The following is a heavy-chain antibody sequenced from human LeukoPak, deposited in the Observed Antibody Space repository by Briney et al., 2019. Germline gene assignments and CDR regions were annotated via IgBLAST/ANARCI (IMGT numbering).Heavy chain of an antibody. CDR2: IYGGGDAT. CDR3: AKVPNQRFYYYYMDV. V-gene: IGHV3-23*01. CDR1: GFTFSSHA. D-gene: IGHD1-14*01. J-gene: IGHJ6*03. Sequence: GGSLRLSCAASGFTFSSHAMTWFRQAPEKGLEWVASIYGGGDATFYADSVKGRFTISRDNSKNTLYLQMNSLRAEDTAVYYCAKVPNQRFYYYYMDVWGKGTTVTVSS.